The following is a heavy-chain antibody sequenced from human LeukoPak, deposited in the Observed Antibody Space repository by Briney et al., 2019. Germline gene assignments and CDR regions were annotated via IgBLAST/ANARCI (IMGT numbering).Heavy chain of an antibody. J-gene: IGHJ5*02. CDR2: IYYSGST. CDR3: ARVRYSGYDWFDP. Sequence: SETLSLTCTVSGGSISSYYWSWIRQPPGKGLEWIGYIYYSGSTNYNLSLKSRVTISVDTSKNQFSLKLSSVTAADTAVYYCARVRYSGYDWFDPWGQGTLVTVSS. CDR1: GGSISSYY. D-gene: IGHD5-12*01. V-gene: IGHV4-59*01.